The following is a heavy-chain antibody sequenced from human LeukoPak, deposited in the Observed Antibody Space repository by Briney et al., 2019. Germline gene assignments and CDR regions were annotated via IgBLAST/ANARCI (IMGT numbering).Heavy chain of an antibody. Sequence: SESLSLTCTVSGGSISSYYWSWIRQPPGKGLEWIGYIYYSGSTNYNPSLKSRVTISVDTSKNQFSLKLSSVTAADTAVYYCARISYDTTGAFDIWGQGTMVTVSS. CDR3: ARISYDTTGAFDI. D-gene: IGHD3-22*01. J-gene: IGHJ3*02. CDR1: GGSISSYY. CDR2: IYYSGST. V-gene: IGHV4-59*01.